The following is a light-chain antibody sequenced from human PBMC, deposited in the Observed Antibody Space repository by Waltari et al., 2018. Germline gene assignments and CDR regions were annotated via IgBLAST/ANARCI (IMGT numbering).Light chain of an antibody. CDR3: QQYYSTPT. CDR2: WAS. CDR1: QSVLYRSNNKNY. V-gene: IGKV4-1*01. J-gene: IGKJ2*01. Sequence: IVMAQSPDSVAVSLGERATVHFTSSQSVLYRSNNKNYLAWYQQKPGQPPKLLIYWASTRESGVPDRFSGSGSGTEFTLTISSLQAEDVAVYYCQQYYSTPTFGQGTKLGIK.